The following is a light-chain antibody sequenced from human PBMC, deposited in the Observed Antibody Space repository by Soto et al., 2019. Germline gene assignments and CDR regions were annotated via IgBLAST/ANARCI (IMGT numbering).Light chain of an antibody. Sequence: EIVLTQSPGTLSLSPGERATLSCRASQSVSSSSLAWNQQKPGQAPRLLIYSTSSRDTGIPDRFSGSGSGTDFTLTISRLEPEDFAVYYCQQYGSSSITFGQGTRLEIK. CDR1: QSVSSSS. J-gene: IGKJ5*01. CDR2: STS. CDR3: QQYGSSSIT. V-gene: IGKV3-20*01.